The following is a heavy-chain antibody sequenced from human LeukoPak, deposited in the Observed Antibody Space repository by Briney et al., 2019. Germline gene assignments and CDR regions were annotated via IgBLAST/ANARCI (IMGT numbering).Heavy chain of an antibody. V-gene: IGHV1-46*01. CDR2: INPSGGST. CDR1: GYTFTSYY. CDR3: ARDLRGITGTTSYYYMDV. D-gene: IGHD1-20*01. Sequence: ASVKVSCKASGYTFTSYYMHWVRQAPGQGLEWMGIINPSGGSTSYAQKFQGRVTMTRDMSTSTVYMELSSLRSEDTAVYYCARDLRGITGTTSYYYMDVWGKGTTVTVSS. J-gene: IGHJ6*03.